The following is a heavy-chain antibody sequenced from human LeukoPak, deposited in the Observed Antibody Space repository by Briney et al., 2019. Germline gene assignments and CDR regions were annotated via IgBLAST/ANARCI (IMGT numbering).Heavy chain of an antibody. CDR2: IYYSGST. Sequence: SETLSLTCTVSGGSISSSSYYWGWIRQPPGKGLEWIGSIYYSGSTYYNPSLKSRVTISVDTSKNQFSLKLSSVTAADTAVYYCARQVATRWFDPWGQGTLVTVSS. V-gene: IGHV4-39*01. CDR1: GGSISSSSYY. D-gene: IGHD5-12*01. CDR3: ARQVATRWFDP. J-gene: IGHJ5*02.